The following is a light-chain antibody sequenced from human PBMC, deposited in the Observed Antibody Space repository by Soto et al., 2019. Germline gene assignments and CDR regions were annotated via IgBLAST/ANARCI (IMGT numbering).Light chain of an antibody. V-gene: IGLV6-57*04. CDR2: EDD. CDR1: SGAIADNY. J-gene: IGLJ2*01. CDR3: QSSGDNNVI. Sequence: NFMLTQPHSLSESPGKAVTISCTRNSGAIADNYVQWFHQRPGSAPTTVIYEDDQRPSGVPARFSGSVDPSSNSASLTISGLQAEDEGDYYCQSSGDNNVIFGGGTKLTVL.